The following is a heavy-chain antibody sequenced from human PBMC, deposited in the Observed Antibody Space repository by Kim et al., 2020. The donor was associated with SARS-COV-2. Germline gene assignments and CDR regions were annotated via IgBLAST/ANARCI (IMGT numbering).Heavy chain of an antibody. CDR2: IYYSGST. CDR1: GGSISSSSYY. D-gene: IGHD3-9*01. CDR3: AGNPRSGVPIRYFDWQPDLRAFDI. J-gene: IGHJ3*02. Sequence: SETLSLTCTVSGGSISSSSYYWGWIRQPPGKGLEWIGSIYYSGSTYYNPSLKSRVTISVDTSKNQFSLKLSSVTAADTAVYYCAGNPRSGVPIRYFDWQPDLRAFDIWGQGTMVTVSS. V-gene: IGHV4-39*01.